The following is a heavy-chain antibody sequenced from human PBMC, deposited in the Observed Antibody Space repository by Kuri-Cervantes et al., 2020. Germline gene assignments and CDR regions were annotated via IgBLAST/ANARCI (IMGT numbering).Heavy chain of an antibody. CDR1: GYIFANYW. D-gene: IGHD4-17*01. CDR2: IYPGGSET. J-gene: IGHJ4*02. Sequence: KVSCKTSGYIFANYWIAWVRQMPGKGLEWMGIIYPGGSETRYSPSFQGQVTISADKSISTTFLQWNSLKASDTAVYYCARVNGDYVLNYWGQGTLVTVSS. CDR3: ARVNGDYVLNY. V-gene: IGHV5-51*01.